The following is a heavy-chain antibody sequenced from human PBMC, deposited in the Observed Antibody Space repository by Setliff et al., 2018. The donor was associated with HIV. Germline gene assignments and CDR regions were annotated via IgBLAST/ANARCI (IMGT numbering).Heavy chain of an antibody. V-gene: IGHV3-30*18. D-gene: IGHD6-13*01. J-gene: IGHJ4*02. Sequence: PGGSLRLSCGAFGFTFNNYGMHWVRRAPGKGLEWVASISYHERDTFYADSVKGRFTISRDNSKNMLYLQMNSLRTEDTAVYYCAKGASSSWEGLLFDYWGQGTLVTVSS. CDR2: ISYHERDT. CDR3: AKGASSSWEGLLFDY. CDR1: GFTFNNYG.